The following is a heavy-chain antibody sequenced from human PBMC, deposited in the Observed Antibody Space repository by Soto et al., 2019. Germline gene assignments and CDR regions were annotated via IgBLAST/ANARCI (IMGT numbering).Heavy chain of an antibody. CDR2: IYYSGST. CDR1: GGSISSGDYY. Sequence: KTSETLSLTCTVSGGSISSGDYYWSWIRQPPGKGLEWIGYIYYSGSTYYNPSLKSRVTISVDTSKNQFSLKLSSVTAADTAVYYCARVRGPIAARFDYWGQGTLVTVSS. D-gene: IGHD6-6*01. J-gene: IGHJ4*02. CDR3: ARVRGPIAARFDY. V-gene: IGHV4-30-4*01.